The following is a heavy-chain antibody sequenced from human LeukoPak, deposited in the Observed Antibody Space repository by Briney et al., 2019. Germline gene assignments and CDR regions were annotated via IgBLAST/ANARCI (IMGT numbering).Heavy chain of an antibody. V-gene: IGHV3-33*06. J-gene: IGHJ4*02. Sequence: PGGSLRLSCAASGFTFNTYGMHWVRQAPGKGLEWVAVIWYDGGNKYYADSVKGRFTISRDNSKNTLYLQMNSLRAEDTAVYYCAKDVDSSGYYLSFDYWGQGTLVTVSS. CDR1: GFTFNTYG. CDR3: AKDVDSSGYYLSFDY. CDR2: IWYDGGNK. D-gene: IGHD3-22*01.